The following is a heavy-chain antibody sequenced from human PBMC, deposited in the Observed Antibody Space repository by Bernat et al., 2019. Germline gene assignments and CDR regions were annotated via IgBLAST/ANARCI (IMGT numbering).Heavy chain of an antibody. CDR1: GFTFSSYG. V-gene: IGHV3-30*18. CDR2: ISDDGSNK. CDR3: TKDRRVWNNYYGMDV. J-gene: IGHJ6*02. D-gene: IGHD1/OR15-1a*01. Sequence: QVQLVESGGGVVQPGRSLRLSCAASGFTFSSYGMHWVRQAPGKGLEWVAVISDDGSNKYYADSVKGRFSSSRDNSKNTLYLQMNSLRAEDTAVYYCTKDRRVWNNYYGMDVWGQGTTVTVSS.